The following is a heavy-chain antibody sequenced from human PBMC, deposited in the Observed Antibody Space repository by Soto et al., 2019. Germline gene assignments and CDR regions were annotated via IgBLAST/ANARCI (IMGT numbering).Heavy chain of an antibody. Sequence: PSETLSLTCSVSGGTISGYYWTWIRQPAGKGLEWIGRIYSSGNTKYNPSLQSRVTMSLDTSNNQFSLRLTSVTAADTAVYYCARGQPFSDCFDPWGQGTLVTVS. CDR3: ARGQPFSDCFDP. D-gene: IGHD3-3*02. V-gene: IGHV4-4*07. CDR2: IYSSGNT. J-gene: IGHJ5*02. CDR1: GGTISGYY.